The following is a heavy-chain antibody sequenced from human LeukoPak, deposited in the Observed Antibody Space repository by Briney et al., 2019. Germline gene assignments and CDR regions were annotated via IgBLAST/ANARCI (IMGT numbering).Heavy chain of an antibody. J-gene: IGHJ3*01. V-gene: IGHV3-48*01. CDR1: PGYGFTSHW. CDR3: ASVGRYCSGGSCYVGAFGF. Sequence: PGGSLRLSCVTSPGYGFTSHWMNWVRQAPGKGLEWVSYIGSSSSTINYADSVKGRFTISRDNAKNTLYLQMNSLRAEDTAVYYCASVGRYCSGGSCYVGAFGFWGQGTMVTVSS. D-gene: IGHD2-15*01. CDR2: IGSSSSTI.